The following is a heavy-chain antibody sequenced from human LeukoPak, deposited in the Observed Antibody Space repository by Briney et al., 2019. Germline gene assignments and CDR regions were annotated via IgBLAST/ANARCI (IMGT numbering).Heavy chain of an antibody. Sequence: SETLSLTCNVSGDSLTSYFWSWIRQTPGKGLEWIGYVFHSGTTNYCPSLKSRVTISLDTSKKQFYLRLASVTAADTAVYYCARRVATVTDTFDIWGRGTMVSVSS. D-gene: IGHD3-10*01. CDR1: GDSLTSYF. V-gene: IGHV4-59*08. J-gene: IGHJ3*02. CDR3: ARRVATVTDTFDI. CDR2: VFHSGTT.